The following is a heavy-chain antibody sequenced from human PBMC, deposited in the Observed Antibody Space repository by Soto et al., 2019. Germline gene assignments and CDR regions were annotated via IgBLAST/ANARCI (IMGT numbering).Heavy chain of an antibody. CDR1: GFTFSDYY. CDR3: ARSMVRGAPAFDI. V-gene: IGHV3-11*01. Sequence: GGSLRLSCAASGFTFSDYYMSWIRQAPGKGLEWVSYISSSGSTIYYADSVKGRFTISRDNAKNSLYLQMNSLRAEDTAVYYCARSMVRGAPAFDIWGQGAMVTVSS. D-gene: IGHD3-10*01. CDR2: ISSSGSTI. J-gene: IGHJ3*02.